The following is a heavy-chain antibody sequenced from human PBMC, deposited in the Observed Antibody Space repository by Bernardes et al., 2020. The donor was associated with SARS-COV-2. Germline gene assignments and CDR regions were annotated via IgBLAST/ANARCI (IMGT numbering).Heavy chain of an antibody. V-gene: IGHV4-39*07. J-gene: IGHJ5*02. CDR2: IYYSGST. D-gene: IGHD3-3*01. CDR3: ARVERGLRFLEWLPRNWFDP. CDR1: GGSISSSSYY. Sequence: SETLSLTCTVSGGSISSSSYYWGWIRQPPGKGLEWIGSIYYSGSTYYNPSLKSRVTISVDTSKNQFSLKLSSVTAADTAVYYCARVERGLRFLEWLPRNWFDPWGQGTLVTVSS.